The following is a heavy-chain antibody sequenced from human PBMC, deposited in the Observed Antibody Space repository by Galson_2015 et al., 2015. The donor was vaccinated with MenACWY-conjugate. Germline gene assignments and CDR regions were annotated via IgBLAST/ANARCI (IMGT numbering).Heavy chain of an antibody. D-gene: IGHD3-22*01. CDR2: ISGGGLTS. CDR1: GFTFSFYA. Sequence: SLRLSFAASGFTFSFYAMNWVRQAPGKGLEWVSTISGGGLTSHYADSVKGRFTISRDNSKNTLYLQMNRLRAEDTALYYCTKQIDSSGYSDYWGQGILVTVSS. J-gene: IGHJ4*02. CDR3: TKQIDSSGYSDY. V-gene: IGHV3-23*01.